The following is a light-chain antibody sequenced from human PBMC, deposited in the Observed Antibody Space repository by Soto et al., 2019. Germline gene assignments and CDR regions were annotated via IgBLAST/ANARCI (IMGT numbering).Light chain of an antibody. CDR2: WAS. CDR1: QSVLYSSNNKNY. J-gene: IGKJ1*01. V-gene: IGKV4-1*01. Sequence: DIVMTQSPDSLAVSLGERDTINCKSSQSVLYSSNNKNYLAWYQQKPGQPPKLLIYWASTRESGVPDRFSGSRSGTDFTLTISSLQAEDVAVYYCQPYYSTPRTFGQGTKVEIK. CDR3: QPYYSTPRT.